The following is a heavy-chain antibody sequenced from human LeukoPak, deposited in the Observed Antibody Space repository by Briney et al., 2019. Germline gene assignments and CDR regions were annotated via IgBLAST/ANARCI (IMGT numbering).Heavy chain of an antibody. D-gene: IGHD6-19*01. CDR1: GFTLSNYW. V-gene: IGHV3-7*01. J-gene: IGHJ3*02. CDR3: ARYGNGAWLAHYSFDM. Sequence: GGSLRLSCAASGFTLSNYWMSWVRQAPGKGLEWVANIKQDGSEKYYVDSVKGRFAISRDNAKNSLYLQMNSLGAEDTAVYYCARYGNGAWLAHYSFDMWGQGTMDTVSS. CDR2: IKQDGSEK.